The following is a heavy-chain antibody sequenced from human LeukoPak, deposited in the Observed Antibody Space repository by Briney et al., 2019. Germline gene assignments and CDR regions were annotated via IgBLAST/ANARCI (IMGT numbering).Heavy chain of an antibody. CDR1: GYTFTSYG. D-gene: IGHD4-23*01. CDR2: ISAYNGTK. J-gene: IGHJ3*02. Sequence: ASVKVSCTASGYTFTSYGISWVRQAPGQGLEWMGWISAYNGTKNYAQTLQGRVTMTTDTSTSTAYMELRSLRSDDTAVYYCARICVAVVTRDAFDIWGQGTMVTVSS. V-gene: IGHV1-18*01. CDR3: ARICVAVVTRDAFDI.